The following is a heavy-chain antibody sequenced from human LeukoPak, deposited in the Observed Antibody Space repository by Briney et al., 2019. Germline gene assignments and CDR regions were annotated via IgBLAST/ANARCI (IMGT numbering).Heavy chain of an antibody. J-gene: IGHJ5*02. V-gene: IGHV1-2*02. D-gene: IGHD3-10*01. CDR3: ARDASGSAAPYNWFDP. Sequence: GASVKVSCKASGYTFTGYYMHWVRQAPGQGLEWMGWINPNSGGTNFAQKSQGRVTMTRDTSISTAYMELSSLTSDDTAVYYCARDASGSAAPYNWFDPWGQGTLVTVSS. CDR2: INPNSGGT. CDR1: GYTFTGYY.